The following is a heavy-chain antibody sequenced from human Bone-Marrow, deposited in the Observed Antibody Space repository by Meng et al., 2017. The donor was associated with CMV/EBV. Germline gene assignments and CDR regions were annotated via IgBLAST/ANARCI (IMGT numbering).Heavy chain of an antibody. V-gene: IGHV3-23*03. D-gene: IGHD1-26*01. CDR1: GFSFTSFG. J-gene: IGHJ2*01. CDR3: ARGGPYVKEGLGEWYLVL. Sequence: GESLKISCAASGFSFTSFGMNWVRQIPGKGLQWIANTYDGVRDSRYADSVKGRFTISRDNTKYMLYLQMNSLRVEDTAIYYCARGGPYVKEGLGEWYLVLWGRGPRVTGYS. CDR2: TYDGVRDS.